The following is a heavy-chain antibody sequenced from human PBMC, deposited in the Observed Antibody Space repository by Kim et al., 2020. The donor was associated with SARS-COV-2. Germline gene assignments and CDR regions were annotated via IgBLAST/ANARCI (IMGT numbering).Heavy chain of an antibody. CDR2: ISYDGSNK. Sequence: GGSLRLSCAASGFTFSSYGMHWVRQAPGKGLEWVAVISYDGSNKYYADSVKGRFTISRDNSKNTLYLQMNSLRAEDTAVYYCASGELWLTPAPYDYWGQGTLVTVSS. CDR1: GFTFSSYG. J-gene: IGHJ4*02. D-gene: IGHD6-19*01. V-gene: IGHV3-33*05. CDR3: ASGELWLTPAPYDY.